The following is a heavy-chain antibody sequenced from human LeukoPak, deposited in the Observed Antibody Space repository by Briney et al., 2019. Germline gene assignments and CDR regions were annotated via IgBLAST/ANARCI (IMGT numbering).Heavy chain of an antibody. CDR2: INHSGGT. V-gene: IGHV4-34*01. J-gene: IGHJ4*02. CDR1: GGSFSGYY. Sequence: SETLSLTCAVYGGSFSGYYWSWIRQPPGKGLEWIGEINHSGGTNYNPSLKSRVTISVDTSKNQFSLKLSSVTAADTAVYYCARGRGLLYSSSPYYFDYWGQGTLVTVSS. CDR3: ARGRGLLYSSSPYYFDY. D-gene: IGHD6-6*01.